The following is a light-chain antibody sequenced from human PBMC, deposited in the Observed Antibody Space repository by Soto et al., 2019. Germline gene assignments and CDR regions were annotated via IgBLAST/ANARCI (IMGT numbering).Light chain of an antibody. CDR2: EVS. CDR3: SSYAGSNNVI. CDR1: SSDVGGYYY. J-gene: IGLJ2*01. V-gene: IGLV2-8*01. Sequence: QSVLTQPPSASGSPGQSVTISCTGTSSDVGGYYYVSWYQHHPGKAPKLMIYEVSKRPSGVPDRFSGSKSDNTASLTVSGLQAEDEAEYYCSSYAGSNNVIFGGGTKLTVL.